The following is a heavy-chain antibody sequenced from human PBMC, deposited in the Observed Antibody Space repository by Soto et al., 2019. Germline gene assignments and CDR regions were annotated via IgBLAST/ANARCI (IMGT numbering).Heavy chain of an antibody. CDR3: ARSPNIHSQTWFDP. Sequence: QVHLQESGPGLVKPSGTLSLTCGVSGGSISPINWWSWVRQTPGKGLEWIGEIYHTGTTDYNPSLKSRVTISIDKSKNQFLLNLTSVTAADTPLYYYARSPNIHSQTWFDPWGQGTWVTVSS. J-gene: IGHJ5*02. V-gene: IGHV4-4*02. CDR2: IYHTGTT. D-gene: IGHD2-15*01. CDR1: GGSISPINW.